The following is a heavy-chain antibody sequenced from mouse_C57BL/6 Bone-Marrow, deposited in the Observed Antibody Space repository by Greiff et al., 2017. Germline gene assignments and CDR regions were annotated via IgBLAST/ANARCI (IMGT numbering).Heavy chain of an antibody. V-gene: IGHV3-8*01. J-gene: IGHJ2*01. CDR1: GYSITSYY. D-gene: IGHD2-13*01. Sequence: EVQLLQSGPGLVKPSQTLSLTCSVSGYSITSYYWNWIRQFPGHKLEYMGYISYSGSTYYNPSLKRRITITEDTSKSQYYMQLSSVTTEDTATYYCARDVTGYYFDYWGQGTTRTVSS. CDR3: ARDVTGYYFDY. CDR2: ISYSGST.